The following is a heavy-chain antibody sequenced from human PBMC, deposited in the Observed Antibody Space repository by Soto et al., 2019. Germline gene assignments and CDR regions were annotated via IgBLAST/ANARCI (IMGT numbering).Heavy chain of an antibody. D-gene: IGHD6-13*01. CDR3: ATSGSSWYELDK. J-gene: IGHJ4*02. V-gene: IGHV3-33*01. Sequence: GGSLRLSCVASGFTFSTYGMHWVRQAPGKGLEWVAVIWSDGSNTYYGDTVKGRFTISRDDSKSTLYLQMNSLRAEDTSVYYCATSGSSWYELDKWGQGTLVTVSS. CDR1: GFTFSTYG. CDR2: IWSDGSNT.